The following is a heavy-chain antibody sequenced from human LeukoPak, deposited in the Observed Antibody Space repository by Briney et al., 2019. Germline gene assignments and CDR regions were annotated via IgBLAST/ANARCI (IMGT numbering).Heavy chain of an antibody. CDR1: GDSITSYY. V-gene: IGHV4-34*01. D-gene: IGHD2/OR15-2a*01. CDR3: ARGVLSLRYYYYYMDV. CDR2: INHSGST. J-gene: IGHJ6*03. Sequence: PSETLSLTCTVSGDSITSYYWSWIRQPPGKGLEWIGEINHSGSTNYNPSLKSRVTISVDTSKNQFSLKLSSVTAADTAVYYCARGVLSLRYYYYYMDVWGKGTTVTVSS.